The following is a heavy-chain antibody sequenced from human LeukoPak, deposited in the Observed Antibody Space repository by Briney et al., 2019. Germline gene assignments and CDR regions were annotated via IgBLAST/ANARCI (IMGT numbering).Heavy chain of an antibody. CDR2: ISGSGGST. D-gene: IGHD6-13*01. CDR3: AKDGSSSWYGTYDS. CDR1: GFTFSNYA. V-gene: IGHV3-23*01. Sequence: GGSLRLYGAAAGFTFSNYAMSWVGHAAGKLLDWIASISGSGGSTFYADSVKGWFTISRDNSRNTLYLQMNSLRVEDTAVYYCAKDGSSSWYGTYDSWGQGTLVTVSS. J-gene: IGHJ4*02.